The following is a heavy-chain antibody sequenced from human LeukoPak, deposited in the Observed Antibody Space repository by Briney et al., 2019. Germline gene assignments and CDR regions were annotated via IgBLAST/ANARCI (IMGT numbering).Heavy chain of an antibody. Sequence: SETLSLTCTVSGGSISSSSYYWGWIRQPPGKGVEWIGSIYYSGTTYYNPSLKSRVTISVDTSKNQFSLKLSSVTAADTAVYYCARRSIAVAAWFDPWGQGALVTVSS. CDR1: GGSISSSSYY. D-gene: IGHD6-19*01. V-gene: IGHV4-39*01. CDR3: ARRSIAVAAWFDP. J-gene: IGHJ5*02. CDR2: IYYSGTT.